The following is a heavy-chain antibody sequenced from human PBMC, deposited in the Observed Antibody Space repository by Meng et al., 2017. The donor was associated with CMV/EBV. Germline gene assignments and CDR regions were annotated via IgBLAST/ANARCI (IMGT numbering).Heavy chain of an antibody. CDR2: INPNSGGT. V-gene: IGHV1-2*02. D-gene: IGHD3-3*01. CDR3: ASSVNYDFWSGDAFDI. CDR1: GYTFTGYY. J-gene: IGHJ3*02. Sequence: ASVKVSCKASGYTFTGYYMHWVRQAPGQGLEWMGWINPNSGGTNYAQKFQGRVTMTRDTSISTAYMELSRLRSDDTAVYYCASSVNYDFWSGDAFDIWGQGTMVTVSS.